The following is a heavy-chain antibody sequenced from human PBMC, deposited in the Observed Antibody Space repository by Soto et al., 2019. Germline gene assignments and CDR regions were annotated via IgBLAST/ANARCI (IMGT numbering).Heavy chain of an antibody. J-gene: IGHJ6*02. Sequence: PGASLQISGKRSGYSFTSYWIGWVRQKTGKGLEWMGIIYPGDSDTRYSPSFQGQVTISADKSISTAYLQWSSLKASDTAMYYCARTSTYCSGGSCFTGGSYYYYGMDVWGQGTTVTVSS. CDR2: IYPGDSDT. D-gene: IGHD2-15*01. CDR1: GYSFTSYW. CDR3: ARTSTYCSGGSCFTGGSYYYYGMDV. V-gene: IGHV5-51*01.